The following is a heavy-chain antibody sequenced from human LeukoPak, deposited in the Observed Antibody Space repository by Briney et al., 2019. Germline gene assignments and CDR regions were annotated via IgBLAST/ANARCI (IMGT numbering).Heavy chain of an antibody. V-gene: IGHV4-59*08. CDR2: IYYSGST. J-gene: IGHJ6*03. CDR3: ARHRIGIEYSSSPGYYMDV. Sequence: PSETMSLTCTVSGGSISSYYWSWIRQPPGKGLEWIGYIYYSGSTNYNPPLKSRVTISVDTSKNQFSLKLSSVTAADTAVYYCARHRIGIEYSSSPGYYMDVWGKGTTVTVSS. CDR1: GGSISSYY. D-gene: IGHD6-6*01.